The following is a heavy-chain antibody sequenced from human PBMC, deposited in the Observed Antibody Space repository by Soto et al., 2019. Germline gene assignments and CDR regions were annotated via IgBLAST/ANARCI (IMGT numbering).Heavy chain of an antibody. CDR1: GGSFSGYY. CDR3: ARRADIAAAGPRWFDP. Sequence: SETLSLTCAVYGGSFSGYYWTWIRQPPGTGLEWIGEINHSGSTNYNPSLKSRVTISVDTSKNQFSLKLSSVTAADMAVYYCARRADIAAAGPRWFDPWGQGTQVTVSS. J-gene: IGHJ5*02. D-gene: IGHD6-13*01. V-gene: IGHV4-34*01. CDR2: INHSGST.